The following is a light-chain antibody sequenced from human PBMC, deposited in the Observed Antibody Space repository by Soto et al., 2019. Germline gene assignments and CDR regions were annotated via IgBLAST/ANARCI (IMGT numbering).Light chain of an antibody. J-gene: IGLJ1*01. Sequence: SSLTQPGSVSGSPGQSIAISCNRTSSDFGSYNYVSWYQQHPGKAPKLMIYEVSSRPSGVSKRFSGSKSGNTASLTISGLQAEDEADYYCSSYTSSSTHYVCGTGTKVTVL. CDR3: SSYTSSSTHYV. CDR1: SSDFGSYNY. CDR2: EVS. V-gene: IGLV2-14*01.